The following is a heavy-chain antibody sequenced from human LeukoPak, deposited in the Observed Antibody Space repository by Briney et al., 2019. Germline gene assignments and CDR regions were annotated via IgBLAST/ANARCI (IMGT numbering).Heavy chain of an antibody. J-gene: IGHJ4*02. V-gene: IGHV1-69*05. CDR1: GGTFSSYA. Sequence: GASVKVSCKPSGGTFSSYAISWVRQAPGQGLEWMGGIIPIFGTANYAQKFQGRVTITTDESTSTAYMELSSLRSEDTAVYYCAGVKSSPYFDYWGQGTLVTVSS. D-gene: IGHD6-6*01. CDR2: IIPIFGTA. CDR3: AGVKSSPYFDY.